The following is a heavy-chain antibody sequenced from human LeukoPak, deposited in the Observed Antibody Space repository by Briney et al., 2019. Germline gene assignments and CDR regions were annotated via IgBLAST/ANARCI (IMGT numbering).Heavy chain of an antibody. CDR3: ARGDKYYYGSGSYPRYYYYYMDV. CDR2: IYYSGST. Sequence: SETLSLTCTVSGGSISSYYWSWIRQPPGKGLEWIGYIYYSGSTNYNPSLKSRVTISVDTSKNQFSLKLSSVTAADTAVYYCARGDKYYYGSGSYPRYYYYYMDVWGKGTTVTVSS. D-gene: IGHD3-10*01. CDR1: GGSISSYY. V-gene: IGHV4-59*12. J-gene: IGHJ6*03.